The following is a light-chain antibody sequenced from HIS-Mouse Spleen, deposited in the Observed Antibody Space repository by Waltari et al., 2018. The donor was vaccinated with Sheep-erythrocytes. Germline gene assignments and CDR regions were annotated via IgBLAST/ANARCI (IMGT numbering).Light chain of an antibody. CDR2: AAS. CDR1: QSISSY. J-gene: IGKJ2*01. CDR3: QQYYSYPYT. Sequence: AIRMTQSPSSLSASTGDRVTITCRASQSISSYLAWYQQKPRKAPKLLIYAASTLQSGVPSRFSGSGSGTDFTLTISCLQSEDFATYYCQQYYSYPYTFGQGTKLEIK. V-gene: IGKV1-8*01.